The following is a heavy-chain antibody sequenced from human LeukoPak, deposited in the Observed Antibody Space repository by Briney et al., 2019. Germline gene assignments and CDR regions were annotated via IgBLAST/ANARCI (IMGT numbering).Heavy chain of an antibody. CDR2: IYYSGST. V-gene: IGHV4-59*08. CDR1: GGSISSYY. CDR3: ARVGVVPAAMPSSFDY. D-gene: IGHD2-2*01. J-gene: IGHJ4*02. Sequence: SETLSLTCTVSGGSISSYYWSWIRQPPGKGLEWIGYIYYSGSTNYNPSLKSRVTISVDTSKNQFSLKLSSVTAADTAVYYCARVGVVPAAMPSSFDYWGQGTLVTVSS.